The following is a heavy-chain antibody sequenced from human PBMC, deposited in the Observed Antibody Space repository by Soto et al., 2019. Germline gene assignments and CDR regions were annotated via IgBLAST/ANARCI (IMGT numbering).Heavy chain of an antibody. D-gene: IGHD6-13*01. CDR1: DYTFTSYG. Sequence: ASVKVSCKAADYTFTSYGIIWVRQAPGQGLEWIGWISVYNGNTNYAQKFRGRVTMTTDISTTTAYMEMRSLRSDDTAVYYCARSGSSWNLREFDYWGQGTLVTVSS. CDR2: ISVYNGNT. V-gene: IGHV1-18*01. CDR3: ARSGSSWNLREFDY. J-gene: IGHJ4*02.